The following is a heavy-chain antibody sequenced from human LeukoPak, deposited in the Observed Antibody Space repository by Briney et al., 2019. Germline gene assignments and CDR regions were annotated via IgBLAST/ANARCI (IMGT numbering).Heavy chain of an antibody. CDR2: IKEDGNEI. Sequence: GGSLRLSCAVSGFSFSSNCMSWVRQAPGKGLEWVAKIKEDGNEIYYVDSVKGRFTISRDNTKNSLFLQMNRLRAEDTAVYYCATGGAVAGRFAYWGQGTLVTVSS. J-gene: IGHJ4*02. CDR3: ATGGAVAGRFAY. CDR1: GFSFSSNC. D-gene: IGHD6-19*01. V-gene: IGHV3-7*01.